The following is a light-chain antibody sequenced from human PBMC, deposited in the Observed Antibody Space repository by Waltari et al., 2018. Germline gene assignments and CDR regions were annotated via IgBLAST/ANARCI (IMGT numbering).Light chain of an antibody. CDR2: KET. CDR3: LSADISGTYWV. J-gene: IGLJ3*02. Sequence: YQQKASQVPWFGIYKETERPSGIPELFSGSSSGTMDTLTSSGGQAKDEADYYCLSADISGTYWVFGGGTKLTVL. V-gene: IGLV3-16*01.